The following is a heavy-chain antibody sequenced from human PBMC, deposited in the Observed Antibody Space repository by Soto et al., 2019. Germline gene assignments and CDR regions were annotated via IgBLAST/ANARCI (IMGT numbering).Heavy chain of an antibody. CDR3: AISGGLVRDFNY. CDR1: GGTFSSDS. J-gene: IGHJ4*02. V-gene: IGHV1-69*12. CDR2: IIPMFDTP. Sequence: QVQLVQSGAEVKKPGSSVKVSCKASGGTFSSDSFSWVRQAPGQGLEWMGGIIPMFDTPIYAQKFQDRVTITADESTSTAYMQLSSLRCGDTAVYYCAISGGLVRDFNYWGQGSLVTVSS. D-gene: IGHD6-6*01.